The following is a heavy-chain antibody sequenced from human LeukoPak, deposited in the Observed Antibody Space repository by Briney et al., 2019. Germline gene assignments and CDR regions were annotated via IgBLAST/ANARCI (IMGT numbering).Heavy chain of an antibody. V-gene: IGHV1-18*01. CDR3: ARDFFHGHCAGLSCFLLDY. Sequence: ASVKVSCKASGSTFTSYGTSWVRQAPGQGLEWMGWISANNGNTNSAQKFQGRVTMTTDTSTSTAYMELRSLRSDDTAVYYCARDFFHGHCAGLSCFLLDYWGQGSLVTVSS. CDR1: GSTFTSYG. J-gene: IGHJ4*02. D-gene: IGHD2-15*01. CDR2: ISANNGNT.